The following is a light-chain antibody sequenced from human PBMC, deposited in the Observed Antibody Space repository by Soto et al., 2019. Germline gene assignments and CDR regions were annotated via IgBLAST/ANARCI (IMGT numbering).Light chain of an antibody. CDR2: STN. V-gene: IGLV1-44*01. Sequence: QSVLTQPPSASGTLGQRVTISCSGSSSNIGTNTVNWYQQFPRSAPTLLMYSTNQRPSGVPDRFSGSKSGTSASLAISGLQSEDEADYDCAAWDGSLNVVLFGGGTKLTVL. CDR1: SSNIGTNT. CDR3: AAWDGSLNVVL. J-gene: IGLJ3*02.